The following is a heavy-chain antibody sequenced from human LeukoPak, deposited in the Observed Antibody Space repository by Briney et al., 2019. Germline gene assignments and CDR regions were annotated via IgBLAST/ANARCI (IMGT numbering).Heavy chain of an antibody. CDR3: ARGRKVGIAAARSYYYMDV. CDR1: GYSISSGYY. Sequence: PSETLSLTCTVSGYSISSGYYWGWIRQPPGKGLEWIGSIYHSGSTYYNPSLKSRVTISVDTSKNQFSLKLSSVTAADTAVYYCARGRKVGIAAARSYYYMDVWGKGTTVTVSS. D-gene: IGHD6-13*01. CDR2: IYHSGST. J-gene: IGHJ6*03. V-gene: IGHV4-38-2*02.